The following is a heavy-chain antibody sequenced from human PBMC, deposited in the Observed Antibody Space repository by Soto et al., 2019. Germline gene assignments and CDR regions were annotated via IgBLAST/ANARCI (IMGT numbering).Heavy chain of an antibody. CDR1: GGSISSSSYH. J-gene: IGHJ1*01. V-gene: IGHV4-39*07. D-gene: IGHD7-27*01. Sequence: PSETLSLTCTVSGGSISSSSYHWGWIRQPPGKGLEWIGTIYYSGSTNYNPSLKSRVTISVDTSKNQFSLKLSSVTAADTAVYYCARGWGGYFQHWGRGTLVTVS. CDR3: ARGWGGYFQH. CDR2: IYYSGST.